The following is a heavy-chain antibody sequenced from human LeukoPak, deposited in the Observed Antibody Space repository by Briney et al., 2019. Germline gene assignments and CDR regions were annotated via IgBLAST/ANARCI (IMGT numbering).Heavy chain of an antibody. Sequence: SQTLSLTCTVSGGSISSGGYYWSWIRLHPGKGLEWIGYIYYSGSTYYNPSLKSRVTISVDTSKNQFSLKLSSVTAADTAVYYCARDSAIGFWSGYFDYWGQGTLVTVSS. CDR2: IYYSGST. V-gene: IGHV4-31*03. J-gene: IGHJ4*02. CDR1: GGSISSGGYY. D-gene: IGHD3-3*01. CDR3: ARDSAIGFWSGYFDY.